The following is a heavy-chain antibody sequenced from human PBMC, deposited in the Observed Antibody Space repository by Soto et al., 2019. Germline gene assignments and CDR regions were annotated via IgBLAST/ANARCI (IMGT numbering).Heavy chain of an antibody. CDR1: DFTFSDFY. V-gene: IGHV3-11*01. D-gene: IGHD3-3*01. CDR3: ARGANDFWSGYYADYYYGMDV. J-gene: IGHJ6*02. CDR2: ISGSGTTI. Sequence: GGSLRLSCAASDFTFSDFYMTWIRQAPGKGLEWISHISGSGTTIHYAASRRGRFTISRDNAENSLYLQMNSLRAEDTAVYYCARGANDFWSGYYADYYYGMDVWGQGTTVTVSS.